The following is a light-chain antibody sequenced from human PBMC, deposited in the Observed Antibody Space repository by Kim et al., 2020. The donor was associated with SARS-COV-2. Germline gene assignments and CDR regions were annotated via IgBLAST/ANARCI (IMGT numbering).Light chain of an antibody. V-gene: IGKV6D-21*02. J-gene: IGKJ2*01. CDR1: QTIGTS. CDR3: HQSSALPYT. CDR2: YAS. Sequence: EIVLTQFPDFQSVTPKEKVTITCRASQTIGTSLHWYQQKPDQSPVLLIKYASQSMSGVPSRFGGSGSGIDFTLTISSLEPEDAVAYYCHQSSALPYTFGQGTKLEI.